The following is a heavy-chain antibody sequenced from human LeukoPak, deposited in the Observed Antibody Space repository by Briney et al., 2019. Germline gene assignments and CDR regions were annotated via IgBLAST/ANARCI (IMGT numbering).Heavy chain of an antibody. CDR1: RYTFTSFG. D-gene: IGHD1-26*01. V-gene: IGHV7-4-1*02. CDR3: ARDPLLRAFDI. J-gene: IGHJ3*02. CDR2: INTNTGNP. Sequence: ASVKVSCKASRYTFTSFGINWVRQAPGQGLEWVGWINTNTGNPTYVQGFAGRFVFSLDTSVNTAYLQINSLKAEDTAVYYCARDPLLRAFDIWGQGTMVTVSS.